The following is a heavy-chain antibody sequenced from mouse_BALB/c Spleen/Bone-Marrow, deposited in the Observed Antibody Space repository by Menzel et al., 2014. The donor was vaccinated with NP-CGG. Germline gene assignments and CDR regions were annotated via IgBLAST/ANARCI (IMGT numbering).Heavy chain of an antibody. CDR3: ARWGAYFDY. V-gene: IGHV1-61*01. CDR1: GYTFTSYW. CDR2: IDPSDSET. J-gene: IGHJ2*01. Sequence: QVQLQQSGAELVRPGTPVKLSCKASGYTFTSYWMNWVKQRPGRGLEWIGRIDPSDSETHHNQKFKDKATLTVDKSSSTAYIQLSSLTPEDSAVYYCARWGAYFDYWGQGTTLTVSS.